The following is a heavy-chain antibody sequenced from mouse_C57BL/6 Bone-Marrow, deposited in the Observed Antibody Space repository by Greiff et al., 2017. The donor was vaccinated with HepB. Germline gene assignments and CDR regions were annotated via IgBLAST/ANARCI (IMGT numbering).Heavy chain of an antibody. Sequence: LQESGPELVKPGASVKISCKASGYAFSSSWMNWVKQRPGKGLEWIGRIYPGDGDTNYNGKFKGKATLTADKSSSTAYMQLSSLPSEDSAVYFCARSPPDYDGSSYWYFDVWGTGTTVTVSS. CDR3: ARSPPDYDGSSYWYFDV. J-gene: IGHJ1*03. CDR1: GYAFSSSW. V-gene: IGHV1-82*01. D-gene: IGHD1-1*01. CDR2: IYPGDGDT.